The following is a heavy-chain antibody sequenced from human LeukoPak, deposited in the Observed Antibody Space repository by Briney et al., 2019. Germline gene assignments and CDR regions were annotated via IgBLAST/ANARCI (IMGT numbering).Heavy chain of an antibody. V-gene: IGHV3-7*01. CDR2: IKQDGGEK. J-gene: IGHJ2*01. Sequence: GGSLRLSCAAAGFTLCRYWMTWVRQAPGKGLEWVANIKQDGGEKSYVDSVKGRFTISRYNAKNSLFLQMNSLRAEDTAIYYCARSVYSGYHYSSQYLELWGCGTLVTVSS. CDR1: GFTLCRYW. D-gene: IGHD5-12*01. CDR3: ARSVYSGYHYSSQYLEL.